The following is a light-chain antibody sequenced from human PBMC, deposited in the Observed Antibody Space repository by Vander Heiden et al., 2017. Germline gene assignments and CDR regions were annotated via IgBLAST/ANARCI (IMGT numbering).Light chain of an antibody. V-gene: IGLV7-43*01. CDR3: RLYYGSSVI. Sequence: TVLSPLPSLPAAPGRTVTLTCASSTGAVTSGNFPNGFQQKPGQVPRALIYSTTNKPSWTPDRFSGSLRGDKAALTLSGVQPEDEADYYCRLYYGSSVIFGGGTRLTVL. CDR1: TGAVTSGNF. J-gene: IGLJ2*01. CDR2: STT.